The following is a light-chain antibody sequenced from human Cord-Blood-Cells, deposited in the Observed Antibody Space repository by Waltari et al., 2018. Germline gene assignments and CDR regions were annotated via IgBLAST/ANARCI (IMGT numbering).Light chain of an antibody. V-gene: IGLV2-23*02. CDR3: CSYAGSSTWV. CDR1: SSAVGSYNL. J-gene: IGLJ1*01. CDR2: EVS. Sequence: QSALTQPAPVSGSPGQSLTISRTGTSSAVGSYNLVSWYQQHPGKAPKLMIYEVSKRPSGVSNRFSGSKSGNTASLTISGLQAEDEADYYCCSYAGSSTWVFGTGTKVTVL.